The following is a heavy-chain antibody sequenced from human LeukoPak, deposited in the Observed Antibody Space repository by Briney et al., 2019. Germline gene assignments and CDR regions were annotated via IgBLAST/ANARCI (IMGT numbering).Heavy chain of an antibody. D-gene: IGHD3-10*01. CDR2: ISGSGGST. CDR1: GFTFSSYG. J-gene: IGHJ4*02. CDR3: AKGAYYGSALGGYFDY. Sequence: GGSLRLSCAASGFTFSSYGMSWVRQAPGKGLEWVSAISGSGGSTYYADSVKGRFTISRDNSKNTLYLQMNSLRAEDMALYYCAKGAYYGSALGGYFDYWGQGTLVTVSS. V-gene: IGHV3-23*01.